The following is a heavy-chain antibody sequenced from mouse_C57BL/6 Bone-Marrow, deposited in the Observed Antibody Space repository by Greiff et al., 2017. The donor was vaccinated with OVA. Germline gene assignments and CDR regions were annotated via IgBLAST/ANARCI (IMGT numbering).Heavy chain of an antibody. Sequence: QVQLQQPGTELVKPGASVKLSCKASGYTFTSYWMHWVKQRPGQGLEWIGNINPSNGCTNYNEKFKSKATLTVDKSSSTAYMQLSSLTSEDSAVYYCASPLTTTMGWFAYWGQGTLVTVSA. CDR3: ASPLTTTMGWFAY. J-gene: IGHJ3*01. CDR2: INPSNGCT. D-gene: IGHD1-1*01. CDR1: GYTFTSYW. V-gene: IGHV1-53*01.